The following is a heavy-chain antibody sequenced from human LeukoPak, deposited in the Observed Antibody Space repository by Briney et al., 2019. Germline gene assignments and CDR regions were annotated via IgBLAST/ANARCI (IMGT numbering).Heavy chain of an antibody. D-gene: IGHD1-14*01. J-gene: IGHJ6*02. CDR3: AMRTGGYYYGMDV. Sequence: GESLKISCKGSGYNFTNYWIDWVRQMPGKGPEWMGIIYPGDSDTRYSPSFQGQVTISADKSISTASLQWSSLKASDTAMYYCAMRTGGYYYGMDVWDQGTTVTVSS. CDR2: IYPGDSDT. V-gene: IGHV5-51*01. CDR1: GYNFTNYW.